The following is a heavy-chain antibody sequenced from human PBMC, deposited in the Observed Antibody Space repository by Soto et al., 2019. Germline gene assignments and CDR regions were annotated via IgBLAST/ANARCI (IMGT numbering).Heavy chain of an antibody. CDR2: IYSGGST. V-gene: IGHV3-53*01. J-gene: IGHJ3*01. CDR1: GFTFSSND. Sequence: EVQLVESGGGFIQPGGSLRLSCAASGFTFSSNDMNWFRQAPGKGLEWVSLIYSGGSTYYADSVKGRFTISRDNSKNTLYLQMSSLRAEDTAVYYCATRPLLPGAPWGQGTMVTVSS. CDR3: ATRPLLPGAP. D-gene: IGHD3-22*01.